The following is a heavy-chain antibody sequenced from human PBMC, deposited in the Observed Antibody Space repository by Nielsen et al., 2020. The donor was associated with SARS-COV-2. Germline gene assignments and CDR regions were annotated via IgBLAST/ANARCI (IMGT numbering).Heavy chain of an antibody. CDR1: GFTFSSYA. D-gene: IGHD6-13*01. J-gene: IGHJ6*02. CDR3: ARGYSSSNNQGYYYYGMDV. Sequence: GGSLRLSCAASGFTFSSYAMSWVRQAPGKGLEWVSYISSSGSTIYYADSVKGRFTISRDNAKNSLYLQMNSLRAEDTAVYYCARGYSSSNNQGYYYYGMDVWGQGTTVTVSS. CDR2: ISSSGSTI. V-gene: IGHV3-48*03.